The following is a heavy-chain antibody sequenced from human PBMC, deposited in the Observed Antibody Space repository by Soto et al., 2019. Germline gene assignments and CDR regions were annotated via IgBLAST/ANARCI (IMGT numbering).Heavy chain of an antibody. D-gene: IGHD1-26*01. J-gene: IGHJ4*01. V-gene: IGHV6-1*01. CDR2: TYYRSKWYY. CDR1: GDSVSSNSAG. CDR3: ARGEQYSGRIFDY. Sequence: SQTLSLCAITGDSVSSNSAGWSWVRQSPSRGLEWLGRTYYRSKWYYEYAVSVRGRITINPDTSKNQYSLQLNSVTPEDTAVYFCARGEQYSGRIFDYWGQGTLVTVSS.